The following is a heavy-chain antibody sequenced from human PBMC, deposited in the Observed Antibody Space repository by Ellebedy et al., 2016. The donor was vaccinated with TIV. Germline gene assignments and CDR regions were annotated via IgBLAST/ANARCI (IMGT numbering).Heavy chain of an antibody. J-gene: IGHJ4*02. CDR1: GASISSYY. CDR2: IFHTGDN. Sequence: MPGGSLRLSCTVSGASISSYYWSWIRQPPGKGLEWIGFIFHTGDNNYSPSLKSRVAISLDTSKNQFSLKLTSVTDADTAVYYCARGGASSKYFDYWGLGTLVTVSS. CDR3: ARGGASSKYFDY. V-gene: IGHV4-59*01.